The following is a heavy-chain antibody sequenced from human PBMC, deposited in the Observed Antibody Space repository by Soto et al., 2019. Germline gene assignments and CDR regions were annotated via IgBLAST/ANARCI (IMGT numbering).Heavy chain of an antibody. V-gene: IGHV3-74*01. CDR3: ARPGVPVAKRKWFQP. Sequence: LRLSCAASGFTFSSYWMHWVRQAPGKGLVWVSRINSDGSSTSYADSVKGRFTISRDNAKNTLYLQMNSLRAEDTAVYYRARPGVPVAKRKWFQPWGQGILVNV. D-gene: IGHD2-2*01. J-gene: IGHJ5*02. CDR2: INSDGSST. CDR1: GFTFSSYW.